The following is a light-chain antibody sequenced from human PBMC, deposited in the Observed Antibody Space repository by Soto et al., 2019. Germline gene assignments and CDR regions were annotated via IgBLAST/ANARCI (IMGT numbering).Light chain of an antibody. J-gene: IGLJ1*01. CDR3: RSYTSSSTLYV. CDR1: SSDVGDNNY. V-gene: IGLV2-14*01. Sequence: QSALTQPASVSGSPGQSITISCTGTSSDVGDNNYVSWYQQHPGKAPKLMIYDVTHRPSGISNRFSGSKSGNTASLTISGLQAEDEADYYCRSYTSSSTLYVFGPGTQLTVL. CDR2: DVT.